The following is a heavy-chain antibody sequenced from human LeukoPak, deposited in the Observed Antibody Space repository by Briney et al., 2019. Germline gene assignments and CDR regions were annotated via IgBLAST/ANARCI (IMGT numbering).Heavy chain of an antibody. CDR3: ATVYGDYSGY. Sequence: ASVKVSCKASGYTFTGYYMHWVRQAPGQGLEWMGWISAYNGNTNYAQKLQGRVTMTTDTSTSTAYMELRSLRSDDTAVYYCATVYGDYSGYWGQGTLVTVSS. J-gene: IGHJ4*02. CDR2: ISAYNGNT. V-gene: IGHV1-18*04. D-gene: IGHD4-17*01. CDR1: GYTFTGYY.